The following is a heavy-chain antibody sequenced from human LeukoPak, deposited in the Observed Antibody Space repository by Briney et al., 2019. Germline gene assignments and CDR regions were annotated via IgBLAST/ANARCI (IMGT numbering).Heavy chain of an antibody. J-gene: IGHJ4*02. V-gene: IGHV4-59*01. CDR3: ARDGSSGYTPFDY. CDR2: IYYSGST. CDR1: GGSISSYY. D-gene: IGHD3-22*01. Sequence: SETLSLTCTVSGGSISSYYWSWIRQPPGKGLEWIGYIYYSGSTNYNPSLKSRVTISVDTSKNQFSLKLSSVTAADTAVYYCARDGSSGYTPFDYWGQGALVTVSS.